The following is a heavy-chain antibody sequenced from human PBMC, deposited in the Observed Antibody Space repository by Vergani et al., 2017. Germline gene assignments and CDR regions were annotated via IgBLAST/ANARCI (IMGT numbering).Heavy chain of an antibody. Sequence: EVQLVESGGGLVKPGGSLRLSCAASGFTFSSYSMNWVRQAPGKGLEWVSSISSSSSYIYYADSVKGRFTISRDNAKNSLYLQMNSLRAEDTAVYYCARGSGYDFCRPLDVWGKGTTVTVSS. J-gene: IGHJ6*04. V-gene: IGHV3-21*01. CDR3: ARGSGYDFCRPLDV. D-gene: IGHD3-3*01. CDR1: GFTFSSYS. CDR2: ISSSSSYI.